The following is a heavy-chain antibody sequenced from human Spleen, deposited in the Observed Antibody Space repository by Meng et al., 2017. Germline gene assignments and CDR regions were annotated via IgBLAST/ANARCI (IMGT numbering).Heavy chain of an antibody. J-gene: IGHJ4*02. V-gene: IGHV4-4*02. CDR1: GGSISSSNW. Sequence: QLPLQQWGAGLVKPSGTLSLTGAVSGGSISSSNWWSWVRQPPGKGLEWIGEIYHSGSTNYNPSLKSRVTISVDKSKNQFSLKLSSVTAADTAVYYCASVSNTADLHGDYWGQGTLVTVSS. CDR3: ASVSNTADLHGDY. CDR2: IYHSGST. D-gene: IGHD5-18*01.